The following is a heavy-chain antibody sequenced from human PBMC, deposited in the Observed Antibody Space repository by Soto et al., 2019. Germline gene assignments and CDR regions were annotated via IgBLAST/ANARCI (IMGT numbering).Heavy chain of an antibody. CDR2: ISDSGGST. CDR3: AKGIRYSNSWYAGIRP. CDR1: GFTFSSYA. J-gene: IGHJ5*02. V-gene: IGHV3-23*01. D-gene: IGHD6-13*01. Sequence: EVQLLESGGGLVQPGGSLRLSCEASGFTFSSYAMSWVRQAPGKGLEWVSSISDSGGSTWYADSVKGRFTVSRDNSRNTLYVQLNSLRGDDTAVYYCAKGIRYSNSWYAGIRPWGQGTLVTVSS.